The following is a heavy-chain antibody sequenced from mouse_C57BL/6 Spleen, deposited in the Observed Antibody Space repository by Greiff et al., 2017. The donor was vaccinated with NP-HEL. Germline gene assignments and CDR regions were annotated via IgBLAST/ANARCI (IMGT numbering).Heavy chain of an antibody. D-gene: IGHD2-3*01. V-gene: IGHV5-16*01. CDR2: INYDGSST. CDR1: GFTFSDYY. CDR3: AREDGYSLMDY. Sequence: EVMLVESEGGLVQPGSSMKLSCTASGFTFSDYYMAWVRQVPEKGLEWVANINYDGSSTYYLDSLKSRFIISRDNAKNILYLQMSSLKSEDTATYYCAREDGYSLMDYWGQGTTLTVSS. J-gene: IGHJ2*01.